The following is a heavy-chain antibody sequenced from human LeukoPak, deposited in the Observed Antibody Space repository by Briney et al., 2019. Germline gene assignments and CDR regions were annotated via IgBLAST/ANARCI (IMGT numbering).Heavy chain of an antibody. J-gene: IGHJ3*02. D-gene: IGHD1-26*01. CDR3: AREYSGHYYAFDI. CDR2: IYYTGST. Sequence: SETLSLTCTVSGGSISSYYWSWIRQPPGKGLEWIGYIYYTGSTNYNPSLKSRVTISVDTSKNHFSLKLTSVTAADAAVYYCAREYSGHYYAFDIWGQGTMVTVSS. CDR1: GGSISSYY. V-gene: IGHV4-59*01.